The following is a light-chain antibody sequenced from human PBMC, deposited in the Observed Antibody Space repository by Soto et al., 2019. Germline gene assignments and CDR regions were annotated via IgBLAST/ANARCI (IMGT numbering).Light chain of an antibody. CDR1: QSVSNN. CDR2: DAS. J-gene: IGKJ1*01. CDR3: QQHNNWPPWT. V-gene: IGKV3-15*01. Sequence: ILMTQSPATLSVSPGERATLSSRASQSVSNNLAWYQQKPGQAPRLLIYDASTRATGIPARFSGSGSGTEFTLTISGLQSEDFAVYYCQQHNNWPPWTFGQGTKVEI.